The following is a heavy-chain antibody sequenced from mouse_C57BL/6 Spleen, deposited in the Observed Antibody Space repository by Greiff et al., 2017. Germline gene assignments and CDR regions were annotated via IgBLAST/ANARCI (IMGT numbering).Heavy chain of an antibody. V-gene: IGHV1-54*01. CDR2: INPGSGGT. J-gene: IGHJ4*01. CDR3: ARWATDAMDY. Sequence: QVQLKQSGAELVRPGTSVKVSCKASGYAFTNYLIEWVKQRPGQGLEWIGVINPGSGGTNYNEKFKGKATLTADKSSSTAYMQLSSLTSEDSAVYFCARWATDAMDYWGQGTSVTVSS. D-gene: IGHD3-1*01. CDR1: GYAFTNYL.